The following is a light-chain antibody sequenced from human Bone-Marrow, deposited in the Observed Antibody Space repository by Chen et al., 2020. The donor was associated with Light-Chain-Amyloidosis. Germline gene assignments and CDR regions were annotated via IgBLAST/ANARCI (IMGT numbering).Light chain of an antibody. CDR2: RDT. Sequence: SYELTQPPSVSVSPGQTARITCSGDDLPTKYAYWYQQKPGQAPVLVIHRDTERPSGISERFSGSREGATGTLTSSGGQAEDEASYHCQSADSSGTDEVIFGGGTKLTVL. CDR3: QSADSSGTDEVI. CDR1: DLPTKY. V-gene: IGLV3-25*03. J-gene: IGLJ2*01.